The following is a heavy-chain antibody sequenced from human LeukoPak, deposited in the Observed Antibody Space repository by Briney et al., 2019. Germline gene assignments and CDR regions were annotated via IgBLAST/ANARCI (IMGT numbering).Heavy chain of an antibody. CDR1: GFTFDDYA. J-gene: IGHJ3*02. D-gene: IGHD2-2*01. CDR2: ISWNSGSI. CDR3: ACQLLGEAFDI. Sequence: GRSLRLSCAASGFTFDDYAMHWVRQAPGKGLEWVSGISWNSGSIGYADSVKGRFTISGDNAKNSLYLQMNSLRAEDTALYYCACQLLGEAFDIWGQGTMVTVSS. V-gene: IGHV3-9*01.